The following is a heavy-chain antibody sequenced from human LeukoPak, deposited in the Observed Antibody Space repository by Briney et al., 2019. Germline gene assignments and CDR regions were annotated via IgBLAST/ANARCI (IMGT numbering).Heavy chain of an antibody. CDR3: ARGNYYFDY. CDR2: IAPGADAI. J-gene: IGHJ4*02. Sequence: GGSLRLSCAASGLTFSNYYMNWIRQAPGKGLEWLAYIAPGADAIYYADSVKGRFTISRDNAKNSLYLQMNSLRAEDTAVYYCARGNYYFDYWGQGTLVTVSS. V-gene: IGHV3-11*01. CDR1: GLTFSNYY. D-gene: IGHD4-11*01.